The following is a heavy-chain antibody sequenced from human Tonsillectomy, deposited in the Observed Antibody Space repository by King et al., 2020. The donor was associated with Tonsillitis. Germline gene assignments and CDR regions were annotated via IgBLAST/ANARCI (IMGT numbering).Heavy chain of an antibody. V-gene: IGHV3-15*01. D-gene: IGHD3-22*01. J-gene: IGHJ4*02. CDR2: IKSKTDGGTT. CDR1: GFTFSNAW. Sequence: VQLVESGGGLVKPGGSLRLSCAASGFTFSNAWMSWVRQAPGKGLEWVGRIKSKTDGGTTDYAAPVKGRFTISRDDSKNTLYLQMNSLKTEDTAVYYCTTAPWLSDYYDSSGYYYVFDYWGQGTLVTVSS. CDR3: TTAPWLSDYYDSSGYYYVFDY.